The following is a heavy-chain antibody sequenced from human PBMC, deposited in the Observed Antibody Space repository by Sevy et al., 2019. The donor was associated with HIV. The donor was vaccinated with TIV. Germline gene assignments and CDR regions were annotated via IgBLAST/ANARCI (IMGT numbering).Heavy chain of an antibody. CDR2: ISAYNGNT. J-gene: IGHJ1*01. V-gene: IGHV1-18*01. Sequence: ASVKVSCKASGYTFTSYGISWVRQAPGQGLEWMGWISAYNGNTNYAQKLQGRVTMTTDTSTSTAYMELRSLRSDDTAVYYCARGRVHPGIAVAGIVKANAEYFQHWGQVTLVTVSS. CDR3: ARGRVHPGIAVAGIVKANAEYFQH. D-gene: IGHD6-19*01. CDR1: GYTFTSYG.